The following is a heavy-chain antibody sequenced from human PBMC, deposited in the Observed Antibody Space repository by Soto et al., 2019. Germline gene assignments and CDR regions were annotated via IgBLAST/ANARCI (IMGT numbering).Heavy chain of an antibody. Sequence: PSETLSLTCTVSGGSISSSAYSWAWIRQPPGKGLEWIGSVFYSGSTHNNPSLKSRVTISVDTSKNQFSLRLSPVTAADTAVYYCARHLFRSSWYWFDPWGQGTLVTVSS. CDR1: GGSISSSAYS. D-gene: IGHD6-13*01. CDR2: VFYSGST. J-gene: IGHJ5*02. CDR3: ARHLFRSSWYWFDP. V-gene: IGHV4-39*01.